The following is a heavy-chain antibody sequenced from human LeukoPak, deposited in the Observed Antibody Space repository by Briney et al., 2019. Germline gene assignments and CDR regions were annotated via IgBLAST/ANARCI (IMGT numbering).Heavy chain of an antibody. CDR3: ASLLDAFDI. V-gene: IGHV4-59*08. CDR2: IYYSGST. CDR1: GGSISSYY. J-gene: IGHJ3*02. Sequence: SETLSLTCTVSGGSISSYYWSWTRQPPGKGLEWIGYIYYSGSTNYNPSLKSRVTISVDTSKNQFSLKLSSVTAADTAVYYCASLLDAFDIWGQGTMVTVSS.